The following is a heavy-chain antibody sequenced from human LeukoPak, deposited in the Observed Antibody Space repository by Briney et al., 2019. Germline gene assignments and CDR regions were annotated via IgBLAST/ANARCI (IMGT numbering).Heavy chain of an antibody. J-gene: IGHJ4*02. CDR3: ASGSKQQLVPGLDY. D-gene: IGHD6-13*01. CDR1: GYTLTELS. CDR2: IIPIFGTA. Sequence: ASVKVSCKVSGYTLTELSMRWVRQAPGQGLEWMGGIIPIFGTANYAQKFQGRVTITADESTSTAYMELSSLRSEDTAVYYCASGSKQQLVPGLDYWGQGTLVTVSS. V-gene: IGHV1-69*13.